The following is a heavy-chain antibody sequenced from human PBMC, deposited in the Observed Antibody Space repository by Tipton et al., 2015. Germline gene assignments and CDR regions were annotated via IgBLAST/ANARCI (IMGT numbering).Heavy chain of an antibody. CDR1: GGSINNNY. CDR2: VFHNGDS. D-gene: IGHD3-10*01. V-gene: IGHV4-59*01. Sequence: TLSLTCTVSGGSINNNYWSWIRQPPGKGLEYMGYVFHNGDSNYNPSLKSRVSMSVDTSKNQISLKLTSATAADTAIYYCAQHKDSGTYPLDYWGQGTLVTVSS. CDR3: AQHKDSGTYPLDY. J-gene: IGHJ4*02.